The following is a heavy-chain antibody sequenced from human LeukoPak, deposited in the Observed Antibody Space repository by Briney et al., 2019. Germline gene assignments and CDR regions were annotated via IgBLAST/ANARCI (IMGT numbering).Heavy chain of an antibody. Sequence: ASVKVSCKASGYTFTGYYMHWVRQAPGQGLEWMGWINPNSGGTNYAQKFQGRVTMTRDTSISTAYMELSRLRSDDTAVYYCARDEQWLVSKLGHYWGQGTLVSVSS. J-gene: IGHJ4*02. CDR1: GYTFTGYY. CDR2: INPNSGGT. CDR3: ARDEQWLVSKLGHY. D-gene: IGHD6-19*01. V-gene: IGHV1-2*02.